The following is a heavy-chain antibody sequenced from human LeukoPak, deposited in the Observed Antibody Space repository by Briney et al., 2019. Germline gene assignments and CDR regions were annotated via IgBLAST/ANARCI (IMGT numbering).Heavy chain of an antibody. CDR3: ARDGGRRIFRHHYYYMDV. J-gene: IGHJ6*03. D-gene: IGHD2-15*01. Sequence: PGGSLRLSCAASGFTFSAYSIHWVRQAPGKGLEWVSSISSSSSYIYYADSVKGRFTISRDNAKNSLYLQMNSLRAEDTAVYYCARDGGRRIFRHHYYYMDVWGKGTTVTVSS. CDR1: GFTFSAYS. V-gene: IGHV3-21*01. CDR2: ISSSSSYI.